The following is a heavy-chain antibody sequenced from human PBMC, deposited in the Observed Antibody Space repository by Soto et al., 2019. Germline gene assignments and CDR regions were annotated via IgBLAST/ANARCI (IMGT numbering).Heavy chain of an antibody. D-gene: IGHD3-10*01. CDR3: AKDLTYMVRGVMTNY. CDR1: GFTISGYA. J-gene: IGHJ4*02. CDR2: ISGSGGST. V-gene: IGHV3-23*01. Sequence: GGSLRLSCAASGFTISGYAMSWVRQAPGKGLEWVSAISGSGGSTYYADSVKGRFTISRDNSKNTLYLQMNSLRAEDTAVYYCAKDLTYMVRGVMTNYWGQGTLVTVSS.